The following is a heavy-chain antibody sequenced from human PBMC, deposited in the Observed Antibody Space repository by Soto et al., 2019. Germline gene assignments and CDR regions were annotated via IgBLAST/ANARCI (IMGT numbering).Heavy chain of an antibody. CDR1: GFTFSSYG. Sequence: ESGGGVVQPGRSLRLSCAASGFTFSSYGMHWVRQAPGKGLEWVAVISYDGSNKYYADSVKGRFTISRDNSKNTLYLQMNRLRAEDTAVYYCAKDRIAAAGIWYFDLWGRGTLVTVSS. D-gene: IGHD6-13*01. CDR3: AKDRIAAAGIWYFDL. CDR2: ISYDGSNK. V-gene: IGHV3-30*18. J-gene: IGHJ2*01.